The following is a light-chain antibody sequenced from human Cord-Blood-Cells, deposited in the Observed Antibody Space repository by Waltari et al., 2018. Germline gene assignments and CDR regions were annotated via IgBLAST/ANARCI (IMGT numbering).Light chain of an antibody. CDR2: AAS. CDR3: QQSYSTPYT. CDR1: QSISSY. J-gene: IGKJ2*01. Sequence: DIQMTQSPSSLSASVGDRVTITCRASQSISSYLNWNQQKPGKAPKLLIYAASSLQSGVPSRFSGSRSVTDFTLTISSLQPEDFATYYCQQSYSTPYTFGHGTKLEIK. V-gene: IGKV1-39*01.